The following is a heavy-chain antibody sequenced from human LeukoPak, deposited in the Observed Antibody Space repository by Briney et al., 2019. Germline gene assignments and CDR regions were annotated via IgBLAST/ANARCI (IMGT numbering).Heavy chain of an antibody. J-gene: IGHJ3*02. CDR2: IWYDGSKK. D-gene: IGHD3-22*01. V-gene: IGHV3-33*01. CDR1: GFTFSNYG. CDR3: TRVPTRTVTWIVVLRGHDVFDM. Sequence: PGGSLRLSCSVSGFTFSNYGMHWVRQAPGKGLEWVAVIWYDGSKKFYSESVEGRFTISRDNSKNILYLQMHSLKTEDTAIYYCTRVPTRTVTWIVVLRGHDVFDMWGQGTMVTVSS.